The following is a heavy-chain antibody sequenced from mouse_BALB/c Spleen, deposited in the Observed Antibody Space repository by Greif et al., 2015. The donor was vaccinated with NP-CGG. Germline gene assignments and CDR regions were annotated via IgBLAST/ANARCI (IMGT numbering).Heavy chain of an antibody. CDR1: GFTFSSYY. CDR3: AREGNYYGNYGAMDY. J-gene: IGHJ4*01. CDR2: INSNGGST. Sequence: EVQLVESGGGLVKLGGSLKLSCAASGFTFSSYYMSWVRQTPEKRLELVAAINSNGGSTYYPDTVKGRFTISRDNAKNTLYLQMSSLKSEDTALYYCAREGNYYGNYGAMDYWGQGTSVTVSS. D-gene: IGHD2-1*01. V-gene: IGHV5-6-2*01.